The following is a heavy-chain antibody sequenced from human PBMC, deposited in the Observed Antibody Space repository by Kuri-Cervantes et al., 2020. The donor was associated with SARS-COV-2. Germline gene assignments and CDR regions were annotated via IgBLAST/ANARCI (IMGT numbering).Heavy chain of an antibody. V-gene: IGHV3-21*01. CDR3: ARTTYGDNYWYGMDV. CDR2: ISSSTSYI. J-gene: IGHJ6*02. D-gene: IGHD4-17*01. Sequence: GESLKISCAASGFTFSSYSMNWVRQAPGKGLEWVSTISSSTSYIYYAESLKCRFIISRDTAKNSLYLQMTILRAEDTAVYYCARTTYGDNYWYGMDVWGQGTTVTVSS. CDR1: GFTFSSYS.